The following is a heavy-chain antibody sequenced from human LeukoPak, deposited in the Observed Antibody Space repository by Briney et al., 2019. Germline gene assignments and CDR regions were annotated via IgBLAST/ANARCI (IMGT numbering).Heavy chain of an antibody. Sequence: SETLSLTCTVSGGSISSSYWSWIRQPPGKGLEWIGYIYYSGSTNYNPSLKSRVTISVDASKNQFSLKLSSVTAADTAVYYCARDSSGLNWFDPWGQGTLVTVSS. J-gene: IGHJ5*02. CDR2: IYYSGST. CDR1: GGSISSSY. V-gene: IGHV4-59*01. D-gene: IGHD6-19*01. CDR3: ARDSSGLNWFDP.